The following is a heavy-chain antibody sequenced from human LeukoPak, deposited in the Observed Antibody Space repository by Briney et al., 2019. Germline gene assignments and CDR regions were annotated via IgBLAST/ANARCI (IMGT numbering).Heavy chain of an antibody. CDR2: IYHSGST. D-gene: IGHD1-26*01. Sequence: PSETLSLTCAVYGGSFSGYYWGWIRQPPGKGLEWIGSIYHSGSTYYNPSLKSRVTISVDTSKNQFSLKLSSVTAADTAVYYCARDKNWVGATIRQVIFDYWGQGTLVTVSS. J-gene: IGHJ4*02. CDR3: ARDKNWVGATIRQVIFDY. CDR1: GGSFSGYY. V-gene: IGHV4-38-2*02.